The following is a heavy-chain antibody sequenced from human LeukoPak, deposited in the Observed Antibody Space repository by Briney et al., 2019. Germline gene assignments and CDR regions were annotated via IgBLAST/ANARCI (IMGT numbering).Heavy chain of an antibody. Sequence: PGGSLRLSCAASGFTVSSNYMSWVRQAPGKGLEWVSSISSSSSYIYYADSVKGRFTISRDNAKNSLYLQMNSLRAEDTAVYYCARNPSGIDAFDIWGQGTMVTVSS. CDR2: ISSSSSYI. D-gene: IGHD1-26*01. V-gene: IGHV3-21*01. CDR1: GFTVSSNY. J-gene: IGHJ3*02. CDR3: ARNPSGIDAFDI.